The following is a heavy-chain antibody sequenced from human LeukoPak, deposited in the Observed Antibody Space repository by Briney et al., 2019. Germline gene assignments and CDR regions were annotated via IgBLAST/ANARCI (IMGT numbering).Heavy chain of an antibody. J-gene: IGHJ4*02. CDR1: GFTFSSYA. D-gene: IGHD6-13*01. CDR2: ISGSGGNT. Sequence: GGSLRLSCAASGFTFSSYAMSWVRQAPGKGLEWVSAISGSGGNTYYADSVKGRFTISRDNSKNTLYLQMNSLRAEDTAVYYCAKGEDSSSWSGFDYWGQGTLVTVPS. CDR3: AKGEDSSSWSGFDY. V-gene: IGHV3-23*01.